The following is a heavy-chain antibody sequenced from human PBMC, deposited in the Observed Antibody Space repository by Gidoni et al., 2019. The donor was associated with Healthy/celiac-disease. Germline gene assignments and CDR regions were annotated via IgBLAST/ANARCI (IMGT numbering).Heavy chain of an antibody. CDR3: ARERYSSGWYVRYEFDY. V-gene: IGHV6-1*01. CDR2: TYYRSKWYN. D-gene: IGHD6-19*01. J-gene: IGHJ4*02. CDR1: GDSVSRNSAA. Sequence: QVQLQQSGPGLVKPSQTLSLTYAISGDSVSRNSAAWNWIRQSPSRGLEWLGRTYYRSKWYNDYAVSVKSRITINPDTSKNQFSLQLNSVTPEDTAVYYCARERYSSGWYVRYEFDYWGQGTLVTVSS.